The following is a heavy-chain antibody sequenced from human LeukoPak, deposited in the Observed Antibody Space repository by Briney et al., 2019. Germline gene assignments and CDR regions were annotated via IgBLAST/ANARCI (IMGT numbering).Heavy chain of an antibody. Sequence: PGGSLRLSCAASGFSFSSNSMNWVRQAPGKGLEWVSYISGSSSTIYYADSVKGRFTISRDNSKNTLYLQMNSLRAEDTAVYYCAKGRRMITFGGVIVHDAFDIWGQGAMVTVSS. D-gene: IGHD3-16*02. CDR3: AKGRRMITFGGVIVHDAFDI. J-gene: IGHJ3*02. V-gene: IGHV3-48*01. CDR1: GFSFSSNS. CDR2: ISGSSSTI.